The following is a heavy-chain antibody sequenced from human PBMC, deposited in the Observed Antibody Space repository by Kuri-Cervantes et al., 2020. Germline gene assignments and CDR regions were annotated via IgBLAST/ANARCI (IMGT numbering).Heavy chain of an antibody. V-gene: IGHV3-11*04. CDR2: ISSSGSTI. Sequence: GESLKISCAASGFTFSDYYMSWIRQAPGKGLEWVSYISSSGSTIYYADSVKGRFTISRDNAKNSLYLQMNSLRAEDTAVYYCYYYGSGSYYQDAFDIWGQGTMVTVSS. D-gene: IGHD3-10*01. CDR3: YYYGSGSYYQDAFDI. CDR1: GFTFSDYY. J-gene: IGHJ3*02.